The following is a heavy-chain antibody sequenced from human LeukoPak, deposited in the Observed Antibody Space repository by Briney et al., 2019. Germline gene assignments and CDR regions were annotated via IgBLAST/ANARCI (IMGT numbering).Heavy chain of an antibody. CDR1: GYSFTNYW. V-gene: IGHV5-10-1*01. D-gene: IGHD3-22*01. J-gene: IGHJ5*02. CDR2: IDPSDSYT. CDR3: ARHGYDSSRIAWFDP. Sequence: GESLKISCKGSGYSFTNYWISLVRQMPGKGLECMGRIDPSDSYTNYSPSFQGHVTISADKFISTAYLQWSSLKASDTAIYYCARHGYDSSRIAWFDPWGQGTPVTVSS.